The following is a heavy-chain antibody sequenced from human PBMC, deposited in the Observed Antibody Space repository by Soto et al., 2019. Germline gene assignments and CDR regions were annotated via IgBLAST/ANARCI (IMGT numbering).Heavy chain of an antibody. CDR1: GGSISSGGYY. Sequence: QVQLQESGPGLVKPSQTLSLTCTVSGGSISSGGYYWSWIRQHPGKGLEWIGYIYYSGSTYYNPSLKSRVTISVDTSKNQFSLKLSSVTAADTAVYYCARGCPDYGDYGTAGSYWFDPWGQGTLVTVSS. CDR3: ARGCPDYGDYGTAGSYWFDP. D-gene: IGHD4-17*01. CDR2: IYYSGST. V-gene: IGHV4-31*03. J-gene: IGHJ5*02.